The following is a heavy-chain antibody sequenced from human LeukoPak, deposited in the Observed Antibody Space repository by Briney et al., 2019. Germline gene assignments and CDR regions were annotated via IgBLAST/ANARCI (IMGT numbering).Heavy chain of an antibody. J-gene: IGHJ4*02. Sequence: GASVEVSCKASGYTFTGYYIHWVRQAPGQGLEWMGWINPNSGGTNYAQKFQGRVTMTRDTSISTAYMELSRLRSDDTAVYYCARQYSSGYSYYFDYWGQGTLVTVSS. CDR3: ARQYSSGYSYYFDY. D-gene: IGHD3-22*01. CDR1: GYTFTGYY. V-gene: IGHV1-2*02. CDR2: INPNSGGT.